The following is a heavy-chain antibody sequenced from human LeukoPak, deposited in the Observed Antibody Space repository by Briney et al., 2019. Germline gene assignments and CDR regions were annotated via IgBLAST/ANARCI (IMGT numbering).Heavy chain of an antibody. CDR3: AREDSGSYRTYYFDY. Sequence: SETLSLTCTVSGASMSSYYWSWIRQPPGKGLEWIGRIYTSGSTNYNPSLKSRVTMSVDTSKNQFSLKLSSVTAADTAVYYCAREDSGSYRTYYFDYWGQGTLVTVSS. J-gene: IGHJ4*02. V-gene: IGHV4-4*07. CDR1: GASMSSYY. CDR2: IYTSGST. D-gene: IGHD1-26*01.